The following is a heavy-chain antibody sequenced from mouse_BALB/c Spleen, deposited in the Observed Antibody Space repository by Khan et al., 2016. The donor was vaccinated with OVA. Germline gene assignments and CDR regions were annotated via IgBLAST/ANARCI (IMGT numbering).Heavy chain of an antibody. CDR2: ISDGGSYT. V-gene: IGHV5-4*02. D-gene: IGHD2-13*01. J-gene: IGHJ3*01. CDR1: GFTFSDYY. Sequence: EVELVESGGGLVKPGGSLKLSCAASGFTFSDYYMYWVRQTPEKRLEWLATISDGGSYTYYPESVKGRFTISRDDAKNNLYLQMSSLTSEDTAMYDCARGYYGDPFAYWGQGTLVTISA. CDR3: ARGYYGDPFAY.